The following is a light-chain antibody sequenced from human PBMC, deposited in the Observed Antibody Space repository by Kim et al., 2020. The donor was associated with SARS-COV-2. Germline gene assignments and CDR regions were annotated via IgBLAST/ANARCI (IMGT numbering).Light chain of an antibody. CDR2: WAS. J-gene: IGKJ1*01. V-gene: IGKV4-1*01. Sequence: RATINCKSSQNVLYNSNKKNYFAWYQQKPGQPPKLLIYWASTRESGVPDRFSGSGSGTDFTLTISSLQAEDVAVYYCQQYYDTPLTFGQGTKVDIK. CDR1: QNVLYNSNKKNY. CDR3: QQYYDTPLT.